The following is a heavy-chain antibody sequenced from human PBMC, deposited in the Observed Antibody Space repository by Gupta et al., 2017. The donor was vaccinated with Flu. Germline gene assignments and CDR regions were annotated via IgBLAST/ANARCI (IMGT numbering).Heavy chain of an antibody. CDR1: GFIFSRYG. V-gene: IGHV3-30*03. J-gene: IGHJ4*02. D-gene: IGHD2-15*01. Sequence: QVQLVESGGGVVQPGRSLRLSCEASGFIFSRYGMHWVRQVPGKGLGWVAALLNDEIYEKYADSMRGRFRISRDSSKNTLYLKMNSLRPEDTAVYYCARDPPCSGGNCYSGRLDYWGQGTLVTVSS. CDR2: LLNDEIYE. CDR3: ARDPPCSGGNCYSGRLDY.